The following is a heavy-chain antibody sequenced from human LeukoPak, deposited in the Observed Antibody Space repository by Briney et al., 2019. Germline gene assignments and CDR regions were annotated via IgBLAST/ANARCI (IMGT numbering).Heavy chain of an antibody. CDR3: AKALWYRSGWYGFDY. J-gene: IGHJ4*02. Sequence: GGSLRLSCAPSGFTVSSSYMSWVRQAPGKGLEWVSAISGSGGSTYYADSVKGRFTISRDYSKNTLYLQMNSLRAEDTAVYYCAKALWYRSGWYGFDYWGQGTLVTVSS. V-gene: IGHV3-23*01. CDR2: ISGSGGST. CDR1: GFTVSSSY. D-gene: IGHD6-19*01.